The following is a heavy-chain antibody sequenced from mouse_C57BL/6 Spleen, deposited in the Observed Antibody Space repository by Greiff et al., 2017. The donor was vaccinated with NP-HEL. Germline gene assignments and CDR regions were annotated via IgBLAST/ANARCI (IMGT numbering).Heavy chain of an antibody. CDR2: ISSGSSTI. CDR3: ARNDYDETFAY. Sequence: DVHLVESGGGLVKPGGSLKLSCAASGFTFSDYGMHWVRQAPEKGLEWVAYISSGSSTIYYADTVKGRFTISRDNAKNTLFLQMTSLRSEDTAMYYCARNDYDETFAYWGQGTLVTVSA. J-gene: IGHJ3*01. CDR1: GFTFSDYG. V-gene: IGHV5-17*01. D-gene: IGHD2-4*01.